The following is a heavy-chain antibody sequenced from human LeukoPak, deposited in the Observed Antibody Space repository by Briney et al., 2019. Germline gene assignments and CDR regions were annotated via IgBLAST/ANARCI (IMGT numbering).Heavy chain of an antibody. CDR1: GGSISSYY. Sequence: PSETLSLTCTVSGGSISSYYWSWIRQPPGKGLEWIGYIYYSGTTNYNPSLKSRLIISVDTSKNQFSLRLSSVTAADTAVYFCTRGSEAAAGDAFDIWGRGTMVTVSS. D-gene: IGHD6-13*01. V-gene: IGHV4-59*01. CDR3: TRGSEAAAGDAFDI. J-gene: IGHJ3*02. CDR2: IYYSGTT.